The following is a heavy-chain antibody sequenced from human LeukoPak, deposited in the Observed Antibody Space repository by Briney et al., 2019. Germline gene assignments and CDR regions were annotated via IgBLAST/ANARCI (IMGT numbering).Heavy chain of an antibody. CDR3: ARAGGSTSQDAFDI. J-gene: IGHJ3*02. CDR1: GGSISSGDYY. V-gene: IGHV4-30-4*08. D-gene: IGHD2-2*01. Sequence: NPSETLSLTCTVSGGSISSGDYYWSWIRQPPGKGLEWIGYIYYSGSTYYNPSLKSRVTISVDTSKNQFSLKLSSVTAADTAVYYCARAGGSTSQDAFDIWGQGTMVTVSS. CDR2: IYYSGST.